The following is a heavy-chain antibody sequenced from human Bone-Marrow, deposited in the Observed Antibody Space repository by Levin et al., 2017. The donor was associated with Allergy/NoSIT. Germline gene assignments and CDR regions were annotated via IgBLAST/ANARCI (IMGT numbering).Heavy chain of an antibody. CDR2: ISGNAETT. CDR1: GFTFRDYA. D-gene: IGHD1-1*01. Sequence: GASVKVSCKASGFTFRDYAMAWVRQAPGKGLEWVSAISGNAETTYYANSVRDRFSISSDNAKNTVVLQMNSLRAADTAVYYCAKDRKNWNDDYGMDVWGQGTTVSVSS. V-gene: IGHV3-23*01. J-gene: IGHJ6*02. CDR3: AKDRKNWNDDYGMDV.